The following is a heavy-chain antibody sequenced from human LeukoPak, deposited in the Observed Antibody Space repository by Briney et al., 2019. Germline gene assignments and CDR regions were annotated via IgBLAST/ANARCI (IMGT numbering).Heavy chain of an antibody. J-gene: IGHJ4*02. CDR3: ARVFPDYYGSGSPLDY. CDR2: IYSGGST. CDR1: GFTVSSNY. Sequence: GGSLRLSCAASGFTVSSNYMSWVRQAPGKGLEWVSVIYSGGSTYYADSVKGRFTISRDNAKNSLYLQMNSLRAEDTAVYYCARVFPDYYGSGSPLDYWGQGTLVTVSS. D-gene: IGHD3-10*01. V-gene: IGHV3-53*01.